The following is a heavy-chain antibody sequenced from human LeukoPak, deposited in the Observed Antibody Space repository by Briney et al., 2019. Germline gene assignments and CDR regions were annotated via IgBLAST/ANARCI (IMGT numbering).Heavy chain of an antibody. CDR2: IYSGGST. CDR3: ARAPRCSGGSCYFGIDY. CDR1: GFTVSSNY. D-gene: IGHD2-15*01. V-gene: IGHV3-53*01. Sequence: GGSLRLSCAASGFTVSSNYMSWVRQPPGKGLEWVSVIYSGGSTYYDDSVKGRFTISRDKSKNTLYLQMNSLRAEDTAVYYCARAPRCSGGSCYFGIDYWGQGILVTVSS. J-gene: IGHJ4*02.